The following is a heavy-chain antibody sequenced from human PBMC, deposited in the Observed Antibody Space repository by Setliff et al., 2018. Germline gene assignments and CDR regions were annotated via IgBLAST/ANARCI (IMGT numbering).Heavy chain of an antibody. Sequence: PSETLSLTCADYGDSFSGTYCSWIRQSPGKGLEWIGEINHTGSPNWIGEINHSGSPNYNPSLKSRVTMSVDTSKNQFSLKLTSVTAADTAVYYCRVWVDMIEVDSWAQGTLVTVSS. CDR3: RVWVDMIEVDS. CDR1: GDSFSGTY. D-gene: IGHD3-22*01. J-gene: IGHJ4*02. CDR2: INHSGSP. V-gene: IGHV4-34*01.